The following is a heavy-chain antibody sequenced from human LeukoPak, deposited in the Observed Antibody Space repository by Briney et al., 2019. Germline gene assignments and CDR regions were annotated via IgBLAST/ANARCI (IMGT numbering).Heavy chain of an antibody. CDR1: AFTFSSYG. CDR3: AKDSRGDHYDSLEYLQN. J-gene: IGHJ1*01. D-gene: IGHD3-22*01. Sequence: GGSLRLSCAASAFTFSSYGMHWVRQAPGKGLEWVALISYDGINKNYADSVKGRFTISRDNSKNTLYLQMNSLRAEDTAVYYCAKDSRGDHYDSLEYLQNWGQGTLVTVSS. CDR2: ISYDGINK. V-gene: IGHV3-30*18.